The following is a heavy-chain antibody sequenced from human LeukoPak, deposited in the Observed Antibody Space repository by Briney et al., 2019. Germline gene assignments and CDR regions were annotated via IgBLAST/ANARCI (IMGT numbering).Heavy chain of an antibody. CDR2: IYYSGST. CDR3: AVVPAVSYYFDY. CDR1: GGSISSSY. Sequence: SETLSLTCTVSGGSISSSYSSWIRQPPGKGLEWIGSIYYSGSTYYNPSLKSRVTISVDTSKNQFSLKLSSVTAADTAVYYCAVVPAVSYYFDYWGQGTLVTVSS. V-gene: IGHV4-59*05. J-gene: IGHJ4*02. D-gene: IGHD2-2*01.